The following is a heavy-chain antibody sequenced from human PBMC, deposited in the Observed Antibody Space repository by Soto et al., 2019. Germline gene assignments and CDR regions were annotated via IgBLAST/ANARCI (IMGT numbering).Heavy chain of an antibody. CDR3: AKASGRSWYNWFDP. Sequence: QVRLVQSGAEVKKPGSSVKVSCKASGGNFTSYAISWVRQAPGQGLEFMGGIVPLFGTTNYAHKFRGRVTITADESTSTVYMELSSLTSEDTAVYYCAKASGRSWYNWFDPWGQGTLVTVST. D-gene: IGHD6-13*01. CDR1: GGNFTSYA. J-gene: IGHJ5*02. CDR2: IVPLFGTT. V-gene: IGHV1-69*01.